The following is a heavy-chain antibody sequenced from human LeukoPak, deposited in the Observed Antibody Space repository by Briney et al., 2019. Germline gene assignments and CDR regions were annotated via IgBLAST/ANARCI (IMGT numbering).Heavy chain of an antibody. CDR2: ISAYNGNT. Sequence: ASVKLSCKASGSTFTSYGVSWGRQAPGHRLEWMGWISAYNGNTNYAQKLQGRVTMTTDTSTSTAYMELRSLRSDDTAVYYCARDKGSWYSSSWFDYWGQGTLVTVSS. J-gene: IGHJ4*02. V-gene: IGHV1-18*04. CDR3: ARDKGSWYSSSWFDY. CDR1: GSTFTSYG. D-gene: IGHD6-13*01.